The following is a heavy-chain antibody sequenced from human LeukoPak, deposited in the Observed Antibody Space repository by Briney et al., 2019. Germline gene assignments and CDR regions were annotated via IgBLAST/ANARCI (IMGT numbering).Heavy chain of an antibody. D-gene: IGHD1-7*01. CDR3: ARHIVTGTSSFYAFDL. J-gene: IGHJ3*01. V-gene: IGHV5-51*01. CDR2: IYPGDSDT. Sequence: GESLKISCKGSGYSFSNYWIGWVRQMSGKGLEWMGIIYPGDSDTRYSPSFQGQVTISADRSISTAYLQWSSLKASDTAIYYCARHIVTGTSSFYAFDLWGQGTMVTVSS. CDR1: GYSFSNYW.